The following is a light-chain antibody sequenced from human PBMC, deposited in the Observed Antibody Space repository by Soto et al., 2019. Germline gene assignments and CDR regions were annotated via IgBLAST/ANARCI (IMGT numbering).Light chain of an antibody. J-gene: IGKJ1*01. V-gene: IGKV3-20*01. CDR3: HQYGSSITWT. CDR2: AAS. Sequence: EVVLTQSPGTVSLSPGERATLSCGASQSVTSNYLAWYQQKPGQAPRLLIYAASSRATGIPDRFSGSGSGTDFTLSISRLEPEDFAVYYCHQYGSSITWTFGQGTKVEIK. CDR1: QSVTSNY.